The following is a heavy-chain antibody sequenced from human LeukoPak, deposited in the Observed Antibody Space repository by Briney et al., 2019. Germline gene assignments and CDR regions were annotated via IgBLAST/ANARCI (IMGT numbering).Heavy chain of an antibody. V-gene: IGHV1-46*01. CDR1: GYTFTSYY. J-gene: IGHJ4*02. D-gene: IGHD2-21*01. CDR2: INPSGGST. Sequence: GASVKVSCKASGYTFTSYYMHWVRQAPGQGLEWMGIINPSGGSTSYAQKFQGRVTMTRDTSTSTVYMELSSLRSGDTAVDYCARGTPCGGDCYSIDYWGQGTLVIVSS. CDR3: ARGTPCGGDCYSIDY.